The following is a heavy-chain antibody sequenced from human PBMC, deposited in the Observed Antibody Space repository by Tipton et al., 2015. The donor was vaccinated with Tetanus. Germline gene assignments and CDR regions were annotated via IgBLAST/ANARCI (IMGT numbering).Heavy chain of an antibody. D-gene: IGHD1-1*01. V-gene: IGHV4-61*08. J-gene: IGHJ4*02. CDR3: ARAHNEFPKKGPFDS. CDR2: VSYRGRT. Sequence: GLAKPSETLSLTCTVSGGSVRRGDYSWNWIRQPPGRGLEWLAHVSYRGRTNSNYSLKRRITISQDTSKNQFSLRLTSVSAADTAVYYCARAHNEFPKKGPFDSWGQGSLVIVSS. CDR1: GGSVRRGDYS.